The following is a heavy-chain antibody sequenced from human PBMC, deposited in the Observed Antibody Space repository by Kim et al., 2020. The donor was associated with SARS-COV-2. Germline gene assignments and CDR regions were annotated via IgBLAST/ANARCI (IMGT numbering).Heavy chain of an antibody. CDR3: ARASRIAAAGIVY. J-gene: IGHJ4*02. Sequence: YADSVKGRFTISRDNAKNSLYLQMNSLRDEDTAVYYCARASRIAAAGIVYWGQGTLVTVSS. D-gene: IGHD6-13*01. V-gene: IGHV3-48*02.